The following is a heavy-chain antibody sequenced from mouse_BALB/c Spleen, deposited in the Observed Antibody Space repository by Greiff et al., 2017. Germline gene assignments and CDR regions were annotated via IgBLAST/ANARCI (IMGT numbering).Heavy chain of an antibody. V-gene: IGHV1-87*01. J-gene: IGHJ4*01. Sequence: VQLQQSGAELARPGASVKLSCKASGYTFTSYWMQWVKQRPGQGLEWIGAIYPGDGDTRYTQKFKGKATLTADKSSSTAYMQLSSLASEDSAVYYCARGGNRYDGHAMDYWGQGTSVTVSS. D-gene: IGHD2-14*01. CDR1: GYTFTSYW. CDR3: ARGGNRYDGHAMDY. CDR2: IYPGDGDT.